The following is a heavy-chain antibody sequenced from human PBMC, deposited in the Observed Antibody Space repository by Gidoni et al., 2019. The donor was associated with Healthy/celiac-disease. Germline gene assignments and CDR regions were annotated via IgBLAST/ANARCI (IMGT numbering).Heavy chain of an antibody. CDR1: GYTLTELS. D-gene: IGHD1-26*01. J-gene: IGHJ4*02. CDR2: FEPEDGET. V-gene: IGHV1-24*01. CDR3: ATIGAKVGATTGDDY. Sequence: QVQLVQSGAEVKKPGASVKVSCTVSGYTLTELSMHWVRQAHGKGLEWMGGFEPEDGETIYAQKFQGRVTMTEDTSTDTAYMELSSLRSEDTAVYYCATIGAKVGATTGDDYWGQGTLVTVSS.